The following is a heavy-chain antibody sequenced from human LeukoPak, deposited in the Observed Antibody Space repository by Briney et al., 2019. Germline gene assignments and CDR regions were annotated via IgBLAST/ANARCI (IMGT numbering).Heavy chain of an antibody. CDR2: FYSSGNV. CDR3: ARDSGRIAAVGTTHYYGMDV. V-gene: IGHV4-4*07. J-gene: IGHJ6*02. D-gene: IGHD6-13*01. CDR1: GDSISNYY. Sequence: PSETLSLTCTVFGDSISNYYWGWLRQPAGKGLEWIGRFYSSGNVKYNSSLQSRVIVSVDTSKNQFSLKLTSVTAADTAVYYCARDSGRIAAVGTTHYYGMDVWGPGTTVTVSS.